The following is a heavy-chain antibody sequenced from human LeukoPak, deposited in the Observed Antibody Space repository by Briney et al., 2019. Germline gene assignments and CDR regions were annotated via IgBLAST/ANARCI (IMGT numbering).Heavy chain of an antibody. D-gene: IGHD5-24*01. CDR3: ARGTDEYKGGNY. CDR2: VNYNGS. Sequence: SETLSLTCAVYGGSFSGYFWSWIRQPPGKGLEWLGEVNYNGSNYNPSLKSRVTISLDTSKNQFSLKLSSVTAADTAMYYCARGTDEYKGGNYWGQGTLVSVSS. V-gene: IGHV4-34*01. J-gene: IGHJ4*02. CDR1: GGSFSGYF.